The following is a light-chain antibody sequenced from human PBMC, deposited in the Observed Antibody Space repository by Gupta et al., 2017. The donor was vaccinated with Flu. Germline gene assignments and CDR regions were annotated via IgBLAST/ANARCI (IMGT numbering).Light chain of an antibody. V-gene: IGKV1-27*01. Sequence: DIQMTQSPSSLSASVGDRVTITCRASQGISNYLAWYQQKPGKVPKLLIYAASTLKSGVPSRFSGSGSGTDFTLTISSLQPEDVATYYCQKYNSSPMIFGHGTKVDIK. CDR2: AAS. J-gene: IGKJ3*01. CDR1: QGISNY. CDR3: QKYNSSPMI.